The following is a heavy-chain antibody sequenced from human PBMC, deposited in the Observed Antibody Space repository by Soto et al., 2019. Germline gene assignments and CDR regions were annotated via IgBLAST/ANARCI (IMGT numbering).Heavy chain of an antibody. D-gene: IGHD6-19*01. CDR1: GFSFRSYA. CDR3: ARSAYSTGWNYPFNV. J-gene: IGHJ3*01. Sequence: QVQLVESGGGVVQPGRSLRLSCVPSGFSFRSYAMYWVRQAPGRGLEWVAVISFDGSSEDYADSVKGRFTISRDNFENVLYLQMSSLRAEDTAVYYCARSAYSTGWNYPFNVWGQGTMVTVSS. V-gene: IGHV3-30-3*01. CDR2: ISFDGSSE.